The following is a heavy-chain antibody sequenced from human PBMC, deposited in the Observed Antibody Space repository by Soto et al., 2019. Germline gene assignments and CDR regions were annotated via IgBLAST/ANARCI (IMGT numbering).Heavy chain of an antibody. D-gene: IGHD6-13*01. CDR2: ISSSSSYI. CDR3: ARDAPLYSSSWYNWFDP. CDR1: GFTFSSYS. Sequence: PGGSLRLSCAASGFTFSSYSMNWVRQAPGKGLEWVSSISSSSSYIYYADSVKGRFTISRDNAKNSLYLQMNSLRAEDTAVYYCARDAPLYSSSWYNWFDPWGQGTLVTVSS. J-gene: IGHJ5*02. V-gene: IGHV3-21*01.